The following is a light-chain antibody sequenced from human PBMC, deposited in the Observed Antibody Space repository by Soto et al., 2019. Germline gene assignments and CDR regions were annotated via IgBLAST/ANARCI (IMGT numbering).Light chain of an antibody. CDR3: NSYTSSTSRPYV. Sequence: QSALTQPASVSGYPGQSITISCTGTTNDVGGYNYVSWYQQHPGKAPKLLIFEVSSRPSGVSNRFSGSKSGNTASLTISALQAEDEADYFCNSYTSSTSRPYVFGTGTKLTVL. CDR1: TNDVGGYNY. V-gene: IGLV2-14*01. J-gene: IGLJ1*01. CDR2: EVS.